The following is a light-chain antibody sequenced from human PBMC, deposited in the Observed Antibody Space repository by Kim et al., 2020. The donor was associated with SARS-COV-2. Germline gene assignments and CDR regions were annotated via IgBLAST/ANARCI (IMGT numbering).Light chain of an antibody. J-gene: IGKJ1*01. Sequence: ASVGDRVTIPCRASQSISNWLAWYQQKPGKAPKLLISKASSLESGVPSRFSGSGSGTEFTLTISSLQPDDFATYYCQQFDDYFWTFGQGTKVDIK. CDR3: QQFDDYFWT. V-gene: IGKV1-5*03. CDR2: KAS. CDR1: QSISNW.